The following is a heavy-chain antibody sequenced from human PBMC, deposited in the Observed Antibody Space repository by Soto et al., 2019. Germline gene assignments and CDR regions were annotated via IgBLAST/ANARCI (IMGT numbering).Heavy chain of an antibody. CDR2: IYHSGTT. J-gene: IGHJ5*02. Sequence: SETLSLTCLVSGYSITSDFYWGWIREPPGKGLEWIGSIYHSGTTYSDPSLKSRLTISVDTSKNQFSLMLTSVTAADTAVYYCVRIGRASTSFYSWFDPWGQGSLVTVSS. CDR3: VRIGRASTSFYSWFDP. D-gene: IGHD2-2*02. CDR1: GYSITSDFY. V-gene: IGHV4-38-2*01.